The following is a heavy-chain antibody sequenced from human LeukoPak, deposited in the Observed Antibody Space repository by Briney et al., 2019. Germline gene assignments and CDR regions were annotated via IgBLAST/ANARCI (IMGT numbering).Heavy chain of an antibody. CDR2: IYPGDSDV. D-gene: IGHD1-1*01. CDR1: GYIFTRYW. Sequence: GESLKISCKGSGYIFTRYWIGWVRQMPGKGLEWMGIIYPGDSDVRYSPSLQGQVTMSVDRSINSAFLQWSSLKASDTAIYYCARRVQMATADGFDIWGRGTVVTVSS. CDR3: ARRVQMATADGFDI. V-gene: IGHV5-51*01. J-gene: IGHJ3*02.